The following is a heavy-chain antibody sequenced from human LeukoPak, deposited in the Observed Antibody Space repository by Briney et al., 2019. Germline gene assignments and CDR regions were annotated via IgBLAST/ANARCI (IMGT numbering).Heavy chain of an antibody. D-gene: IGHD5-24*01. CDR2: INHSGST. V-gene: IGHV4-34*01. CDR3: ARDGEMATIENYFDY. J-gene: IGHJ4*02. CDR1: GGSFSGYY. Sequence: SETLSLTCAVYGGSFSGYYWSWIRQPPGKGLEWIGEINHSGSTNYNPSLKSRVTISIDTSKNQFSLKLSSVTAADTAVYYCARDGEMATIENYFDYWGQGTLVTVSS.